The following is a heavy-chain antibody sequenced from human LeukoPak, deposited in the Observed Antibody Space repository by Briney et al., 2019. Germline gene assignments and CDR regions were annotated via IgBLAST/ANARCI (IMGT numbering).Heavy chain of an antibody. CDR1: GFTLSSYG. D-gene: IGHD1-26*01. Sequence: GGSLRLSCAASGFTLSSYGMHWVRQAPGKGLEWVAFIRYDGSNKYYADSVKGRFTISRDNSKNTLYLEMNSLRAEDTAVYYCAKGGSGSWFFDYWGQGTLVTVSS. CDR3: AKGGSGSWFFDY. J-gene: IGHJ4*02. CDR2: IRYDGSNK. V-gene: IGHV3-30*02.